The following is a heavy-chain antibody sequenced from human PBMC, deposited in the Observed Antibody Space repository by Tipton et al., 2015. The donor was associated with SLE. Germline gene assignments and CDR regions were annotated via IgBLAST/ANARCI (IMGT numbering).Heavy chain of an antibody. D-gene: IGHD1-26*01. Sequence: GLVKPSETLSLTCTVSGGSISSHYWSWIRQPPGKGLEWIGYIYYSGSTNYNPSLKSRVTISVDTSKNQFSLKLSSVTAADTAVYYCARDGGIHIVGADYYYYGMDVWGQGP. CDR2: IYYSGST. CDR1: GGSISSHY. J-gene: IGHJ6*02. V-gene: IGHV4-59*11. CDR3: ARDGGIHIVGADYYYYGMDV.